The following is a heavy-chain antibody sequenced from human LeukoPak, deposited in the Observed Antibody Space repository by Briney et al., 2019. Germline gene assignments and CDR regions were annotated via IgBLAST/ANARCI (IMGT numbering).Heavy chain of an antibody. J-gene: IGHJ4*02. V-gene: IGHV4-61*01. Sequence: SETLSLTCTVSGVSVSSGSHYWSWIRQPPGKGLEWIGYIYYTGNTNYNPSLKSRVTISVDKSKNQFSLKLSSVTAADTAVYYCARDFFGVDYWGQGTLVTVSS. CDR3: ARDFFGVDY. D-gene: IGHD3-10*01. CDR2: IYYTGNT. CDR1: GVSVSSGSHY.